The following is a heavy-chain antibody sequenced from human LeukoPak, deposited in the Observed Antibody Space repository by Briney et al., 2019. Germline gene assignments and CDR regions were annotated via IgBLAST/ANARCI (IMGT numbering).Heavy chain of an antibody. CDR1: GFTFTTHS. D-gene: IGHD2-21*01. CDR3: AKDFQGVIADYFDY. Sequence: GGSLRLSCAASGFTFTTHSMNWVRQAPGKGLEWVSYISDSSDFIYYVDSVKGRFTISRDDANNTLYLQMNSLRDEDTAIYYCAKDFQGVIADYFDYWGQGTLVTVSS. CDR2: ISDSSDFI. J-gene: IGHJ4*02. V-gene: IGHV3-48*02.